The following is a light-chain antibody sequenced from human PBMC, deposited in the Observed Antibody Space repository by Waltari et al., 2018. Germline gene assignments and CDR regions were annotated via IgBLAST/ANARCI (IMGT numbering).Light chain of an antibody. CDR3: HSFDTSLSDGVV. CDR2: GTN. CDR1: SSNIGAGHD. V-gene: IGLV1-40*01. Sequence: QSMLTQPPSVSGAPGQRVTISCTGSSSNIGAGHDVHWYQVFPGTGPKHLIYGTNKRPSVGPDRFSGSKSGTSASLTITGLQAEDEADYYCHSFDTSLSDGVVFGGGTKVTVL. J-gene: IGLJ3*02.